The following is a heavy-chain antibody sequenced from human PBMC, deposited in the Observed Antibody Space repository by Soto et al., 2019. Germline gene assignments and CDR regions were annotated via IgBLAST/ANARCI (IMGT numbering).Heavy chain of an antibody. V-gene: IGHV1-69*05. CDR3: ARDHCSSTSCYTAVDY. CDR1: GGTFSSYA. J-gene: IGHJ4*02. Sequence: SVKVSCKASGGTFSSYAISWVRQAPGQGLEWMGGIIPIFGTANYAQKLQGRVTMTTDTSTSTAYMELRSLRSDDTAVYYCARDHCSSTSCYTAVDYWGQGTLVTVSS. D-gene: IGHD2-2*02. CDR2: IIPIFGTA.